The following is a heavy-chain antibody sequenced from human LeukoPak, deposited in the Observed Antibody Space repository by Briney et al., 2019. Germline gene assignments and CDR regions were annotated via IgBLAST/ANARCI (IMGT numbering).Heavy chain of an antibody. CDR2: IWYDGSNK. J-gene: IGHJ4*02. Sequence: PGGSLRLSCVVSGLTFSTYGMHWVRQAPGKGLEWVALIWYDGSNKYYADSVKGRFTISRDNSKNTLYLQMNSLRAEDTAVYYCARDVTFDYWGQGTLVTVSS. V-gene: IGHV3-30*02. CDR1: GLTFSTYG. CDR3: ARDVTFDY. D-gene: IGHD3-10*01.